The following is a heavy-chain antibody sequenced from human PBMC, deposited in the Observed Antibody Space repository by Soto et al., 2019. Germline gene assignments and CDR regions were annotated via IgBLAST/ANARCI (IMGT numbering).Heavy chain of an antibody. CDR3: ARLNGYSTGWSAT. D-gene: IGHD2-8*02. CDR1: GYTFSSYG. J-gene: IGHJ5*02. CDR2: ISTFNGNA. V-gene: IGHV1-18*01. Sequence: QVHLVQSGAEVKKPGASVKVSCKTSGYTFSSYGIMWVRQAPGQGLECMGWISTFNGNAHYAQNPQDRVTMTTDTSTSTVYLELTSLTSDDTGVYYCARLNGYSTGWSATWGQGTLVTVSS.